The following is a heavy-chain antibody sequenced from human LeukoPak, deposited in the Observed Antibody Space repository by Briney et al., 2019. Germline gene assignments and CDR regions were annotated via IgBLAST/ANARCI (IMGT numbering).Heavy chain of an antibody. CDR2: IIPIFGTA. J-gene: IGHJ4*02. CDR1: GGTFSSYA. V-gene: IGHV1-69*13. D-gene: IGHD3-22*01. CDR3: ARAGSHYYYDSSGYYYVGIDY. Sequence: ASVKVSCKASGGTFSSYAISWVRQAPGQGLEWMGGIIPIFGTANCAQKFQGRVTITADESTSTAYMELSSLGSEDTAVYYCARAGSHYYYDSSGYYYVGIDYWGQGTLVTVSS.